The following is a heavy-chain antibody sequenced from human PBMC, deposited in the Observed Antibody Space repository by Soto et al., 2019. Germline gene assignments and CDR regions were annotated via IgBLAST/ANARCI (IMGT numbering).Heavy chain of an antibody. CDR1: GGSISSGGYY. CDR3: ARDSPGYYYYGMDV. CDR2: IYYGGST. Sequence: QVQLQESGPGLVKPSQTLSLTCTVSGGSISSGGYYWSWIRQHPGKGLEWIGYIYYGGSTYYNPSLKSRVTISVDTSKNQFSLKLSSVTAADTAVYYCARDSPGYYYYGMDVWGQGTTVTVSS. J-gene: IGHJ6*02. V-gene: IGHV4-31*03.